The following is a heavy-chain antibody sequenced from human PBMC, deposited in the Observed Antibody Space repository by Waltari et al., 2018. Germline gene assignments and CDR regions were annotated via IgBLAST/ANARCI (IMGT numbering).Heavy chain of an antibody. J-gene: IGHJ4*02. Sequence: PLVESGGGVVQPGRSLRLPCAAPGYTFSNHIIHWVRRTPGQGMEWVAAISYYGFSKYYADSVKGRFTIAADTSKTTVNLHLNSLTNEDTAVYYCAREGGTSGYSGFFDTWGPGTQVTVSS. CDR3: AREGGTSGYSGFFDT. CDR1: GYTFSNHI. CDR2: ISYYGFSK. D-gene: IGHD6-25*01. V-gene: IGHV3-30-3*01.